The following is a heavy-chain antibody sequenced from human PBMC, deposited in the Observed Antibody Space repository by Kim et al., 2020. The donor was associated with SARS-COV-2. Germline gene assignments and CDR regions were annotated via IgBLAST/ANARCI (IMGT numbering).Heavy chain of an antibody. CDR2: ISWNSGSI. Sequence: GGSLRLSCAASGFTFGDYAMHWVRQAPGKGLEWVSGISWNSGSIGYADSVKGRFTISRDNAKNSLYLQMNSLRAEDTALYYCAKGTLGYCSGGSCYVSAFDYWGQGTLVTVSS. D-gene: IGHD2-15*01. CDR3: AKGTLGYCSGGSCYVSAFDY. J-gene: IGHJ4*02. V-gene: IGHV3-9*01. CDR1: GFTFGDYA.